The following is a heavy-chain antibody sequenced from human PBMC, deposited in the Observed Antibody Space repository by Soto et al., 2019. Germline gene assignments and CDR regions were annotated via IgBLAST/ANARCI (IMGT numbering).Heavy chain of an antibody. Sequence: SETLSLTCTVSGGSISSYYWSWIRQPPGKGLEWIGYIYYSGSTNYNPSLKSRVTISVDTSKNQFSLKLSSVTAADTAVYYCARVLVDTAMVYVHYWGQGTLVTVSS. CDR3: ARVLVDTAMVYVHY. J-gene: IGHJ4*02. CDR1: GGSISSYY. D-gene: IGHD5-18*01. CDR2: IYYSGST. V-gene: IGHV4-59*01.